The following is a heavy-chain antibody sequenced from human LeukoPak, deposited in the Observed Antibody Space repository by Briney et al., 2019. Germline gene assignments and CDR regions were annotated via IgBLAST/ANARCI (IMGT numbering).Heavy chain of an antibody. CDR1: GYTFTSYG. CDR2: ISAYNGNT. CDR3: ARDKTSHADLYQLLLRGWFDP. D-gene: IGHD2-2*01. V-gene: IGHV1-18*01. Sequence: ASVKVSCKASGYTFTSYGISWVRQAPGQGLEWMGWISAYNGNTNYAQKLQGRVTMTTDTSTSTAYMELRSLRSDDTAVYYCARDKTSHADLYQLLLRGWFDPWGQGTLVTVSS. J-gene: IGHJ5*02.